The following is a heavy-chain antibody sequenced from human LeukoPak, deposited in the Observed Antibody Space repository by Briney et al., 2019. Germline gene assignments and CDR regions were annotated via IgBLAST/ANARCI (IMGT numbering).Heavy chain of an antibody. CDR1: GFTFSSYG. D-gene: IGHD3-10*01. Sequence: PGRSLSLSRAASGFTFSSYGMHWVRQAPGKGLEWVAVISYDGSNKYYADSVKGRFTISRDNSKNTLYLQMNSLRAEDTAVYYCAKDRSYGSETYYFDYWGQGTLVTVSS. J-gene: IGHJ4*02. CDR2: ISYDGSNK. V-gene: IGHV3-30*18. CDR3: AKDRSYGSETYYFDY.